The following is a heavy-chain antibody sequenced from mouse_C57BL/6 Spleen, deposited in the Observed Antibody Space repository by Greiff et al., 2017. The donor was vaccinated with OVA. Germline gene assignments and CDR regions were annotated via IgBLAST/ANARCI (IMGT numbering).Heavy chain of an antibody. V-gene: IGHV5-16*01. CDR1: GFTFSDYY. Sequence: EVHLVESEGGLVQPGSSMKLSCTASGFTFSDYYMAWVRQVPEKGLEWVANINYDGSSTYYLDSLKSRFIISRDNAKNILYLQMSSLKSEDTATYYCAREDYGSSYYAMDYWGQGTSVTVSS. CDR2: INYDGSST. J-gene: IGHJ4*01. CDR3: AREDYGSSYYAMDY. D-gene: IGHD1-1*01.